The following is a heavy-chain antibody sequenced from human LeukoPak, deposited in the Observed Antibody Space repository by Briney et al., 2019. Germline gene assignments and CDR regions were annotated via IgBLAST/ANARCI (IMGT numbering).Heavy chain of an antibody. CDR3: ARDPGYDGNAFDI. J-gene: IGHJ3*02. V-gene: IGHV3-53*01. D-gene: IGHD3-22*01. Sequence: GGSLRLSCAASGFTVSSNYMSWVRQAPWKGLEWAAVIYSGGSTYYADSVKGRFTISRDNSKNPLHLQTNSQRAENTAVYYCARDPGYDGNAFDIWGQGTMVTVSS. CDR2: IYSGGST. CDR1: GFTVSSNY.